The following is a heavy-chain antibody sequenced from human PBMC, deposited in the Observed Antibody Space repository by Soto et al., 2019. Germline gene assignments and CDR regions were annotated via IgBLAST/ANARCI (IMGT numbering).Heavy chain of an antibody. CDR2: INAGNGNT. D-gene: IGHD3-3*01. CDR3: ARTKYYDFWSGYSYFDY. V-gene: IGHV1-3*01. Sequence: QVQLVQSGAEVKKPGASVKVSCKASGYTFTSYAMHWVLQAPGQRLEWMGWINAGNGNTKYSQKFQGRVTITRDTSARTAYMELSSLRSEDTAVYYCARTKYYDFWSGYSYFDYWGQGTLVTVSS. CDR1: GYTFTSYA. J-gene: IGHJ4*02.